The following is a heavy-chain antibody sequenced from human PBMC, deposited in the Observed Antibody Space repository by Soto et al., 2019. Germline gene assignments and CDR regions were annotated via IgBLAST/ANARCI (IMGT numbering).Heavy chain of an antibody. Sequence: ASVKVSCKASGYTFTNYDINWVRQATGQGLEWMGWMNPNSGNTGYAQKFQGRVTMTRNTSISTVYMELSSLRSEDTAVYYCGRVLSWASYYDFWSGYYNYYYYGMDVWGLGTTVTVSS. J-gene: IGHJ6*02. CDR2: MNPNSGNT. CDR3: GRVLSWASYYDFWSGYYNYYYYGMDV. CDR1: GYTFTNYD. V-gene: IGHV1-8*01. D-gene: IGHD3-3*01.